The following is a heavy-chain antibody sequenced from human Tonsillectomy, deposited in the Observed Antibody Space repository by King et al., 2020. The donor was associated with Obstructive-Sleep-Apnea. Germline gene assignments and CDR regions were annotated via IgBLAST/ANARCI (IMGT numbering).Heavy chain of an antibody. CDR3: ARDTSSELLWWYFDL. D-gene: IGHD6-25*01. CDR1: GFTFSSYA. CDR2: ISSNGGST. V-gene: IGHV3-64*02. J-gene: IGHJ2*01. Sequence: VQLVQSGEGLVQPGGSLRLSCAASGFTFSSYAMHWVRQAPGKGLEYVSAISSNGGSTYYADSVKGRFTISRDNSKNTLYLQMGSLRAEDMAGYYCARDTSSELLWWYFDLWGRGTLVTVSS.